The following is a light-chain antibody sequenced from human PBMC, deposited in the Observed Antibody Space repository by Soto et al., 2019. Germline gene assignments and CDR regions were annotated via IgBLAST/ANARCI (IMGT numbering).Light chain of an antibody. CDR1: SSDVGRYNY. CDR2: GVK. CDR3: SSYTTSYFYV. Sequence: QSVLTQPASVSGSPGQSITISCTGSSSDVGRYNYVSWYQHHPGKAPKLLIYGVKNRPSGVSYRFSASKSAFTASLTISGLQAEDEAHYYCSSYTTSYFYVFGPGTKATVL. V-gene: IGLV2-14*01. J-gene: IGLJ1*01.